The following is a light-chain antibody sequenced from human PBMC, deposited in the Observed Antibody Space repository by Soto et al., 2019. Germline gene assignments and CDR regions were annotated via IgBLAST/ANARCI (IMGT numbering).Light chain of an antibody. CDR1: QSVSSSY. J-gene: IGKJ4*01. CDR2: GAS. CDR3: QQYGSSPKLT. Sequence: EIVLTQSPGTLSLSPGERATLSCRASQSVSSSYLAWYQQKPVQAPRLLIYGASSRATGIPDRFSGSGSGTYFTLTSSRLELEDFAVYYCQQYGSSPKLTFGGGTKVEI. V-gene: IGKV3-20*01.